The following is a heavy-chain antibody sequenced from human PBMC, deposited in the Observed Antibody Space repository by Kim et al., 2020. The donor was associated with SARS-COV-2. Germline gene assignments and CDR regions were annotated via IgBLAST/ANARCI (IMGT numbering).Heavy chain of an antibody. CDR3: ARHYAGGLLSGSYQSDDF. D-gene: IGHD1-26*01. CDR2: IYYTGTT. Sequence: SETLSLTCTVSGGSISSSPYYWVWIRQPPGKGLEWIGSIYYTGTTYYSPSLKSRVTIFVDTSKNQFSLNLSSVAAADTAVYYCARHYAGGLLSGSYQSDDFWGQGTLVTVSS. V-gene: IGHV4-39*01. CDR1: GGSISSSPYY. J-gene: IGHJ4*02.